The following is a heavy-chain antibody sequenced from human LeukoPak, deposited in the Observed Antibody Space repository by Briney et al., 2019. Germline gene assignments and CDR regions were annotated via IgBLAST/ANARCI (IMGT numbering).Heavy chain of an antibody. D-gene: IGHD3-3*01. CDR2: MNPNSGNT. J-gene: IGHJ4*02. CDR3: ASAIFGVVPYFDY. V-gene: IGHV1-8*01. CDR1: GYTFTSYD. Sequence: ASVKVSCKASGYTFTSYDINWVRQATGQGLEWMGWMNPNSGNTGYAQKFQGRVTMTRDTSTSTVYMELSSLRSEDTAVYYCASAIFGVVPYFDYWGQGTLVTVSS.